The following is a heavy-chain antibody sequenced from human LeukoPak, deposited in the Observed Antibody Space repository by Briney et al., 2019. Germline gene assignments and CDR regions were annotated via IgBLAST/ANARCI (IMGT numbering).Heavy chain of an antibody. CDR3: ARLIMYYYDSSGYRFDY. CDR2: IYYSGST. D-gene: IGHD3-22*01. V-gene: IGHV4-39*01. CDR1: GGSISSSSYY. Sequence: PSETLSLTCTVSGGSISSSSYYWGWIRQPPGKGLEWIGSIYYSGSTYYNPSLKSRVTISVDTSKNQFSLKLSSVTAADTAVYYCARLIMYYYDSSGYRFDYWGQGTLVTVSS. J-gene: IGHJ4*02.